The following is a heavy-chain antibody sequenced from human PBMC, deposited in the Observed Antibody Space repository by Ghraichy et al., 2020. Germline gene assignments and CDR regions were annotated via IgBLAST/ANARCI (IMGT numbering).Heavy chain of an antibody. Sequence: GGSLRLSCAASGFTFSSYGMHWVRQAPGKGLEWVAVIWYDGSNKYYADSVKGRFTISRDNSKNTLYLQMNSLRAEDTAVYYCARGIVGATKRTFDYWGQGTLVTVSS. CDR1: GFTFSSYG. J-gene: IGHJ4*02. CDR3: ARGIVGATKRTFDY. D-gene: IGHD1-26*01. V-gene: IGHV3-33*01. CDR2: IWYDGSNK.